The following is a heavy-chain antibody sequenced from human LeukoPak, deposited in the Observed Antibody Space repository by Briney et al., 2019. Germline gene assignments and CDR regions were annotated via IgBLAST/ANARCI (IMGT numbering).Heavy chain of an antibody. CDR3: ARRPGSWFYFDY. Sequence: GGSLRLSCAASGFTFSSYGMSWVRLAPGKGLEWVSGISDSGGSKYYADSVKGRFTISRDNSKNTRYLQMNSLRAEDTAVYYCARRPGSWFYFDYWGQGILVTVSS. D-gene: IGHD6-13*01. V-gene: IGHV3-23*01. CDR1: GFTFSSYG. CDR2: ISDSGGSK. J-gene: IGHJ4*02.